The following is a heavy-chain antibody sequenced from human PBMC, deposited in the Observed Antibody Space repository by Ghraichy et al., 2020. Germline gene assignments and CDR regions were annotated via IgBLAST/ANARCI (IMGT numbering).Heavy chain of an antibody. J-gene: IGHJ5*02. CDR2: INPNSGST. Sequence: ASVKVSCKASGYTFTGYYMHWVRQAPGQGLEWMGWINPNSGSTNYAQKLQGWVTMTRDTSISTAYMELSRLRSDDTAVYYCARDRYDCWSGYYAVDWFDPWGQGTMVTVSS. V-gene: IGHV1-2*04. CDR1: GYTFTGYY. D-gene: IGHD3-3*01. CDR3: ARDRYDCWSGYYAVDWFDP.